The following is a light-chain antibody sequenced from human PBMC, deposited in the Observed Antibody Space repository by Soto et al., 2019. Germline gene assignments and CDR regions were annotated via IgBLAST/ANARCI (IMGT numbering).Light chain of an antibody. CDR3: QQSDTTPIT. CDR1: QRIGTY. V-gene: IGKV1-39*01. Sequence: DIQMTQSPSSLSASVGDNVTITCRSSQRIGTYLNWYRQKPGKAPELLIYGQSGVPSRFSDGESGTEFTLTISSLLPEDFATYYCQQSDTTPITFGQGTRVDIK. J-gene: IGKJ5*01.